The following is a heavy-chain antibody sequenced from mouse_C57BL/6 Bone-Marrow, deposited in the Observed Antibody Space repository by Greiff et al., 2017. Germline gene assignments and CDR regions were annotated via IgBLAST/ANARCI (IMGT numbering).Heavy chain of an antibody. CDR2: IYPGSGNT. J-gene: IGHJ4*01. CDR1: GYTFTDYY. V-gene: IGHV1-76*01. CDR3: AREGPYDYDEGGHYYAMDY. D-gene: IGHD2-4*01. Sequence: QVQLQQSGAELVRPGASVKLSCKASGYTFTDYYINWVKQRPGQGLEWIARIYPGSGNTYYNEKFKGKATLTAEKSSSTAYMQLSSLTSEDSAVYVCAREGPYDYDEGGHYYAMDYWGQGTSVTVSS.